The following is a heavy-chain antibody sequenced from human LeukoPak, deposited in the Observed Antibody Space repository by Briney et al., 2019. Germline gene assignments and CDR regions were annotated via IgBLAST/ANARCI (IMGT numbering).Heavy chain of an antibody. J-gene: IGHJ4*02. CDR3: AKDLEKYCSGGSCYPNPPNDY. CDR2: ISYDGSNK. V-gene: IGHV3-30*18. D-gene: IGHD2-15*01. Sequence: GGSLRLSCSAPGSTFSSFGMHWVRQAPGKGLEWVAVISYDGSNKYYADSVKGRFTISRDNSKNTLYLQMNSLRAEDTAVYYCAKDLEKYCSGGSCYPNPPNDYWGQGTLVTVSS. CDR1: GSTFSSFG.